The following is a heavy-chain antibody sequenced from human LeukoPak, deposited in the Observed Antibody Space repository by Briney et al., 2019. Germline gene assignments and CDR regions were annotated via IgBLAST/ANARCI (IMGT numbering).Heavy chain of an antibody. CDR1: GYTFISYD. CDR2: MNPNSGNT. Sequence: ASVKVSCKASGYTFISYDINWVRQVTGQGLEWMGWMNPNSGNTGYAQKFQGRVTITRNTSISTAYMELSSLRSEDTAVYYCARVSHYGSAYTPFWYYYYYMDVWGKGTTVTVSS. V-gene: IGHV1-8*03. J-gene: IGHJ6*03. CDR3: ARVSHYGSAYTPFWYYYYYMDV. D-gene: IGHD3-10*01.